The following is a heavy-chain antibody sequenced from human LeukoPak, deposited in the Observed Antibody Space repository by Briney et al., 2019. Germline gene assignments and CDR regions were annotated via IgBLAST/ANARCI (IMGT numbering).Heavy chain of an antibody. D-gene: IGHD3-22*01. CDR1: GGSIRSGSYY. V-gene: IGHV4-61*02. CDR2: IETSGSI. Sequence: SQTLSLTCNVSGGSIRSGSYYWSWIRQPAGKGLEWIGRIETSGSINYNPSLKSRVTISVGTSKNQFSLNLSSVTAADTAVHYCARASRDSSGYYYGFDSWGQGTLVTVSS. J-gene: IGHJ4*02. CDR3: ARASRDSSGYYYGFDS.